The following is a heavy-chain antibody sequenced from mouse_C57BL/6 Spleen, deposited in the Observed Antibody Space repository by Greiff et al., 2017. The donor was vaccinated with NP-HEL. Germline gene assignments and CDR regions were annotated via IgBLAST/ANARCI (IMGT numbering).Heavy chain of an antibody. Sequence: VKLQESGAELVKPGASVKISCKASGYAFSSYWMNWVKQRPGKGLEWIGQIYPGDGDTNYNGKFKGKATLTADKSSSTAYMQLSSLTSEDSAVYFCARNDYGSSYVAYWGQGTLVTVSA. CDR3: ARNDYGSSYVAY. CDR2: IYPGDGDT. V-gene: IGHV1-80*01. D-gene: IGHD1-1*01. CDR1: GYAFSSYW. J-gene: IGHJ3*01.